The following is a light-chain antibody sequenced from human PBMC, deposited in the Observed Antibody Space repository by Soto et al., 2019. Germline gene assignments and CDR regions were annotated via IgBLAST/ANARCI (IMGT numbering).Light chain of an antibody. J-gene: IGKJ4*01. CDR2: DAS. Sequence: EIVLTQSPGTLSLSPGERATLSCRASQSVSSNYLAWYQQKPGQPPSLLIYDASNRAAGIPARFSGSGSGTDFTLTISSLEPEDFAVYYCQQRSNWPLTFGGGTKVDIK. CDR3: QQRSNWPLT. V-gene: IGKV3D-20*02. CDR1: QSVSSNY.